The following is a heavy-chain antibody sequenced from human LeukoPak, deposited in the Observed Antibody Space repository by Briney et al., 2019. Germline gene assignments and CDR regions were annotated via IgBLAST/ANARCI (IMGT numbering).Heavy chain of an antibody. Sequence: ASVKVSCKASGYTFTGYYMHWVRQAPGQGLEWMGWINPNSGGTNYAQKFQGRVTMTRDTSISTAYMELSRLRSDDTAVYYCAREGPWFGESYYYYMDVWGKGTTVTIPS. J-gene: IGHJ6*03. CDR2: INPNSGGT. CDR1: GYTFTGYY. CDR3: AREGPWFGESYYYYMDV. V-gene: IGHV1-2*02. D-gene: IGHD3-10*01.